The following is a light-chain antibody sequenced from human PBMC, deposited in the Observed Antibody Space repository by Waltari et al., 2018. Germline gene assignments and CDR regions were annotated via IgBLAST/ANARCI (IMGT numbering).Light chain of an antibody. Sequence: QSALTQPPSASGSPGQSVTISCTGTSSDVGGYNYVSWYQQHPGKAPTRMIYEVSKRPSGVPDRFSGSKSGNTASLTVSGLQAEDEADYYCSSYAGSNNLVFGGGTKLTVL. J-gene: IGLJ2*01. V-gene: IGLV2-8*01. CDR2: EVS. CDR3: SSYAGSNNLV. CDR1: SSDVGGYNY.